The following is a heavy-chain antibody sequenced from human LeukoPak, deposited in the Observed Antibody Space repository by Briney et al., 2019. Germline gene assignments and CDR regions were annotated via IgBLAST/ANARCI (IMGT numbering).Heavy chain of an antibody. D-gene: IGHD5-18*01. J-gene: IGHJ3*02. CDR1: GGSISSSSYY. Sequence: SETLSLTCTVSGGSISSSSYYLVWIRQPPGKGLEWIGSIYYSGSTYYNPSLKSRVTISVDTSKNQFSLKLSSVTAADTAVYYCAISSTAMVTLNAFDIWGQGTMVTVSS. CDR3: AISSTAMVTLNAFDI. V-gene: IGHV4-39*01. CDR2: IYYSGST.